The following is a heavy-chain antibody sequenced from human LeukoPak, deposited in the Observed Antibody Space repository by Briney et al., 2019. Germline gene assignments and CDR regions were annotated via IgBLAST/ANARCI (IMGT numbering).Heavy chain of an antibody. Sequence: ASVKVSCKASGYTFTGYYMHWVRQAPGQGLEWMGWINPNSGGTNYAQKFQGRVTMTRDTSISTAYMELSRLRSDDTAVYYCARVTKGRGYCSGGSCYVVFDYWGQGTLVTVSS. J-gene: IGHJ4*02. CDR3: ARVTKGRGYCSGGSCYVVFDY. D-gene: IGHD2-15*01. CDR2: INPNSGGT. V-gene: IGHV1-2*02. CDR1: GYTFTGYY.